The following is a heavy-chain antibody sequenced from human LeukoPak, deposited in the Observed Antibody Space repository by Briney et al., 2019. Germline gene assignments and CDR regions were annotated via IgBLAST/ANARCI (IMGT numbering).Heavy chain of an antibody. V-gene: IGHV4-39*07. CDR3: ARDDLRSDWFDP. CDR2: IDYSGTT. CDR1: GGSISSRSYS. Sequence: SETLSLTCSVSGGSISSRSYSWGWIRQPSGKGLEWIGNIDYSGTTYYTPSLKSRITISVDTSKNQFSPRLSSVTAADTAVYYCARDDLRSDWFDPWGQGTLVIVSS. J-gene: IGHJ5*02.